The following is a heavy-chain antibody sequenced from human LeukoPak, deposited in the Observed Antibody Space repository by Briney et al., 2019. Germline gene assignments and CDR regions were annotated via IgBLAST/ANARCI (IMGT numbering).Heavy chain of an antibody. CDR3: ARSVFHPLREAFDY. D-gene: IGHD3-10*01. Sequence: PSETLSLTCTVSGGSISSSSYYWGWIRQPPGKGLEWIGSIYYSGSTYYNPSLKSRVTISVDTSKNQFSLKLSSVTAADTAVYYCARSVFHPLREAFDYWGQGTLVTVSS. J-gene: IGHJ4*02. CDR1: GGSISSSSYY. CDR2: IYYSGST. V-gene: IGHV4-39*07.